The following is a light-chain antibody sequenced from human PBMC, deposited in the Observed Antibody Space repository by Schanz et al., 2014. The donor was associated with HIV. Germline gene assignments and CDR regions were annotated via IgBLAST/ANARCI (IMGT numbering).Light chain of an antibody. CDR1: QVVSSNY. CDR3: QQYGVSPPWT. CDR2: GAS. Sequence: EIVLTQSPGTLSLSPGERATLRCRATQVVSSNYLAWYQQKPGLAPRLLIYGASSRATGIPDRFSGSGFGTDFTLTINRVEPADFAVYYCQQYGVSPPWTFGQGTKVEIK. V-gene: IGKV3-20*01. J-gene: IGKJ1*01.